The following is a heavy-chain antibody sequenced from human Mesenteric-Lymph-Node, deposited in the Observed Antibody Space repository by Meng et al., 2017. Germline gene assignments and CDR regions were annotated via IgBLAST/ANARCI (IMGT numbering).Heavy chain of an antibody. V-gene: IGHV3-74*01. CDR2: INSDGSST. J-gene: IGHJ4*02. D-gene: IGHD3-9*01. CDR1: GFTFSSYW. CDR3: ARGSYYDIMTAITFFYY. Sequence: GESLKISCAASGFTFSSYWMHWVRLVPGKGLVWVSRINSDGSSTTYADSVKGRFTISRDDAKNTLYLQMNSLRAEDTAVYYCARGSYYDIMTAITFFYYWGQGTLVTVSS.